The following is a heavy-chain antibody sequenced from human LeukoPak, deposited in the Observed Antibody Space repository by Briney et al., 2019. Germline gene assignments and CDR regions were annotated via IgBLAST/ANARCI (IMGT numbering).Heavy chain of an antibody. Sequence: GGSLRLSCTASGFAFSTYAMSWVRQAPGKGLEWVSAISGNGVKTYYTDSVKGRFTISRDNAKNSLYLQMNSLRAEDTAVYYCARGGCSSTSCHSDYWGQGTLVTVSS. CDR2: ISGNGVKT. J-gene: IGHJ4*02. CDR1: GFAFSTYA. D-gene: IGHD2-2*01. CDR3: ARGGCSSTSCHSDY. V-gene: IGHV3-23*01.